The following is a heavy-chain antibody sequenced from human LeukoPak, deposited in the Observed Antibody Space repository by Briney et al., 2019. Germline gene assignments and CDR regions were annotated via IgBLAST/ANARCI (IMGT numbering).Heavy chain of an antibody. J-gene: IGHJ6*03. CDR2: INPNSGGT. V-gene: IGHV1-2*02. Sequence: GASVKVSFKASGYTFTGYYMHWVRQAPGQGLEWMGWINPNSGGTNYAQKFQGRVTMTRDTSISTAYMGLSRLRSDDTAVYYCAKAAAGSQHSYYYYYYLDVWGTGTTVTISS. CDR1: GYTFTGYY. CDR3: AKAAAGSQHSYYYYYYLDV. D-gene: IGHD6-13*01.